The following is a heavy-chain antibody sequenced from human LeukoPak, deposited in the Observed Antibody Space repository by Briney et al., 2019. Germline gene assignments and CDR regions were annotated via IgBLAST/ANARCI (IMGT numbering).Heavy chain of an antibody. CDR2: IYYSGST. CDR1: GGSISSYY. D-gene: IGHD3-10*01. V-gene: IGHV4-59*01. Sequence: SETLSLTCTVSGGSISSYYWSWIRQPPGKGLEWIGYIYYSGSTNYNPSLRSRVTISVDTSKNQFSLKLSSVTAADTAVYYCARDYGSDAFDIWGQGTMVTVSS. J-gene: IGHJ3*02. CDR3: ARDYGSDAFDI.